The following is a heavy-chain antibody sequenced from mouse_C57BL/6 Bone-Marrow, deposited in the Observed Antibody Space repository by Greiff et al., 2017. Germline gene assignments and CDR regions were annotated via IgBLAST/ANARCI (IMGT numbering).Heavy chain of an antibody. V-gene: IGHV1-22*01. CDR1: GYTFTDYN. CDR2: INPNNGGT. CDR3: ANYYGSSYGYAMDY. J-gene: IGHJ4*01. Sequence: VHVKQSGPELVKPGASVKMSCKASGYTFTDYNMHWVKQSHGKSLEWIGYINPNNGGTSYNQKFKGTATLTVNKSSSTAYMELRSLTSEDSAVYYCANYYGSSYGYAMDYWGQGTSVTVSS. D-gene: IGHD1-1*01.